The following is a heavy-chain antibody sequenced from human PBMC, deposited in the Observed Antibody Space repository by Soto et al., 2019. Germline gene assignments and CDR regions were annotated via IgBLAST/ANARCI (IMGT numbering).Heavy chain of an antibody. Sequence: SEPLSLTCAVYGGSFSGYYWSWILQPPGKGLEWIGEINHSGSTNYNPSLKSRVTISVDTSKNQFSLKLSSVTAADTAVYYCARGTGRYYYGMAVRGQGTTVTVSS. CDR3: ARGTGRYYYGMAV. CDR2: INHSGST. V-gene: IGHV4-34*01. J-gene: IGHJ6*02. CDR1: GGSFSGYY.